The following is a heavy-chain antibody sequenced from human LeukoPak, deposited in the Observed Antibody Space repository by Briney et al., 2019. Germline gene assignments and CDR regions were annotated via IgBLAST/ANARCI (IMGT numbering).Heavy chain of an antibody. CDR2: IHYSGST. J-gene: IGHJ5*02. V-gene: IGHV4-39*02. CDR3: ARGVTGDGNRFDP. CDR1: GGSISSKSYH. D-gene: IGHD1-20*01. Sequence: SETLSLTCSVSGGSISSKSYHWGWTRQPPGKGLEWIGNIHYSGSTYYNPSLKSRVTISADTSKIQFSLKLSSVTAADTAVYYCARGVTGDGNRFDPWGQGILVTVSS.